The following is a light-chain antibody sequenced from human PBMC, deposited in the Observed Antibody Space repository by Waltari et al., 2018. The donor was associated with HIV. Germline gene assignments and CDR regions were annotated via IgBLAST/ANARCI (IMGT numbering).Light chain of an antibody. V-gene: IGKV3-11*01. CDR3: QQRST. Sequence: EIVLTQSPVTLSVSPGERATLSCRASQNIDKFLAWYQQRPGQAPKLLIFDTSNRAPGIPARFSGSGSGTDFTLTISGLEPEDFAVYYCQQRSTFGGGTKVEIK. CDR2: DTS. CDR1: QNIDKF. J-gene: IGKJ4*01.